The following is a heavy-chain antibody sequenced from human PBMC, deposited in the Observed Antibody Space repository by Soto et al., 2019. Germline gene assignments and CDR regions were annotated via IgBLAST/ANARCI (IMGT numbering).Heavy chain of an antibody. J-gene: IGHJ3*01. CDR2: LYDVDGT. CDR3: ASWHEREHAYDV. CDR1: GLTVSGKKY. D-gene: IGHD1-1*01. V-gene: IGHV3-53*01. Sequence: DVHLVESGGGLIQPGESLRLSCAAFGLTVSGKKYVAWVRQAPGKGLEWVSALYDVDGTYYADSVKGRFTTSRDSSKTTVYLQMNSLRPDDTAVYYCASWHEREHAYDVWGQGTTVTVSS.